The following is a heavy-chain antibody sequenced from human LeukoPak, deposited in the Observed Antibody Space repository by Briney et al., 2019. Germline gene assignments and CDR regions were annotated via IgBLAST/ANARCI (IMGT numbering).Heavy chain of an antibody. CDR1: GFTFSSYG. J-gene: IGHJ4*02. D-gene: IGHD2-2*01. V-gene: IGHV3-23*01. CDR2: ISGSGGST. Sequence: GGSLRLSCAASGFTFSSYGMSWVRQAPGKGLEWVSAISGSGGSTYYADSVKGRFTISRDNSKNTLYLQMNSLRAEHTAVYYCANERKRCSSTSSYGNFDYWGQGTLVTVSS. CDR3: ANERKRCSSTSSYGNFDY.